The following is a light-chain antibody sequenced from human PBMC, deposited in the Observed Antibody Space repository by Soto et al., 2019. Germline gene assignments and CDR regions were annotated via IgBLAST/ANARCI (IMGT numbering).Light chain of an antibody. V-gene: IGKV1-39*01. CDR2: AAY. CDR1: QRISTH. CDR3: QQGYSTPRT. J-gene: IGKJ1*01. Sequence: DIQMTQSPSSLSASVGDRVTITCRASQRISTHLNWYQQKPGKAPNLLIYAAYNLQSGLPSRFSGSGSGTDFTLTISSLQPEDFATYYCQQGYSTPRTFGQGTKVDIK.